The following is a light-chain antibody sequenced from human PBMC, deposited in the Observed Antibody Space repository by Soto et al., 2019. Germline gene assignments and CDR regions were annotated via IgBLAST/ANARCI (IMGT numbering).Light chain of an antibody. CDR1: SSDVGNYNL. CDR3: CSYAGSSSYV. V-gene: IGLV2-23*01. J-gene: IGLJ1*01. CDR2: EGS. Sequence: QSALTQPASVSGSPGQSITFSCTGTSSDVGNYNLVSWYQQHPGRAPKLKIYEGSKRPSGVSDRFSGSKSGNTASLTISGLQAEDEADYYCCSYAGSSSYVFGTGTKLTVL.